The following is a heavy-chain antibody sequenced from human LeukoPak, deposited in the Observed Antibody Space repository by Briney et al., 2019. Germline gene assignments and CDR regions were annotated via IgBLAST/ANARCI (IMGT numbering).Heavy chain of an antibody. D-gene: IGHD2-8*02. Sequence: GGSLRLSCAASGFTFSSYEMNWVRQAPGKGLEWVSYISSSGSTIYYADSVKGRFTVSRDNSKNTLFLQTNSLRAEDTAVYYCAKGSLTIWYAFDIWGQGTMVTVSS. CDR2: ISSSGSTI. V-gene: IGHV3-48*03. J-gene: IGHJ3*02. CDR1: GFTFSSYE. CDR3: AKGSLTIWYAFDI.